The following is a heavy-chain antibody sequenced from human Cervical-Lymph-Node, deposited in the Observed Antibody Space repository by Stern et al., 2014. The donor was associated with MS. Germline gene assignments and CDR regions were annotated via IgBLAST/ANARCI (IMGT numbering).Heavy chain of an antibody. CDR1: GYTFTSYY. V-gene: IGHV1-46*01. D-gene: IGHD4-17*01. J-gene: IGHJ6*02. CDR3: ARDLWGPPLTTVIGMDV. CDR2: INPSGGST. Sequence: VQLLESGAEVKKPGASVKVSCKASGYTFTSYYMHWVRQAPGQGLEWMGIINPSGGSTSYAQKFQGRVTMTRDTSTSTVYMELSSLRSEDTAVYYCARDLWGPPLTTVIGMDVWGQGTTVTVSS.